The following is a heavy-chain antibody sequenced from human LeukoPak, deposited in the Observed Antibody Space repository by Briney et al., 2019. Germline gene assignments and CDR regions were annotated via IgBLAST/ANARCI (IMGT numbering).Heavy chain of an antibody. Sequence: SQTLSLTCAISGDSVSSNSAAWNWIRQSPSRGLEWLGRTYYRSKWYNDYAVSVKSRITINPDTSKNQLSLQLNSVTPEDTAVYYCAREGYYDSSGYYYGVREVAFDIWGQGTMVTVSS. D-gene: IGHD3-22*01. CDR3: AREGYYDSSGYYYGVREVAFDI. J-gene: IGHJ3*02. CDR1: GDSVSSNSAA. CDR2: TYYRSKWYN. V-gene: IGHV6-1*01.